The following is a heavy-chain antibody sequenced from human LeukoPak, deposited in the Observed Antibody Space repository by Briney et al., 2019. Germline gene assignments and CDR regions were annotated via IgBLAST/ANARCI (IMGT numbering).Heavy chain of an antibody. D-gene: IGHD4/OR15-4a*01. Sequence: GESLKISCKGFGYNFSNYWIAWVRQMPGKGLEWMGIIYPGDSDIRSSPSFQGQVTFSADKSISTAYLQWSSLKASDTAMYYCARTPRTMGKIDSWGQGTLVTVSS. J-gene: IGHJ4*02. V-gene: IGHV5-51*01. CDR1: GYNFSNYW. CDR3: ARTPRTMGKIDS. CDR2: IYPGDSDI.